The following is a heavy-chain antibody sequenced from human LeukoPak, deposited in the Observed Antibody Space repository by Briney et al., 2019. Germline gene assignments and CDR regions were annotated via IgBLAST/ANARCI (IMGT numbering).Heavy chain of an antibody. CDR1: GGSISSYY. J-gene: IGHJ2*01. D-gene: IGHD3-22*01. V-gene: IGHV4-59*01. CDR2: IYYSGST. Sequence: SETLSLTCTVSGGSISSYYWSWIRQPPGKGPEWIGSIYYSGSTNYNPPLKSRATISVDTSKNQFSLKLSSVTAADTAVYYCARRTYSYDSSGYYNYWYFDLWGRGTLVTVSS. CDR3: ARRTYSYDSSGYYNYWYFDL.